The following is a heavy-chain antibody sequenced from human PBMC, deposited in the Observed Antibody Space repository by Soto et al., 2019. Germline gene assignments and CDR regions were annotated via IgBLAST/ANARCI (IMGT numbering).Heavy chain of an antibody. V-gene: IGHV1-46*03. J-gene: IGHJ4*02. CDR3: TSEVESAGRDFDY. CDR2: INLSAGIT. D-gene: IGHD6-13*01. CDR1: GYTFTQHF. Sequence: QVQLVQSGAEMKEPGASVKVSCKASGYTFTQHFVHWVRQAPGHRLEWMGIINLSAGITNYAQKFQGRVTMTGDTSTRTVYMELSSLTSEDTAVYYCTSEVESAGRDFDYWGQGTLVTVSS.